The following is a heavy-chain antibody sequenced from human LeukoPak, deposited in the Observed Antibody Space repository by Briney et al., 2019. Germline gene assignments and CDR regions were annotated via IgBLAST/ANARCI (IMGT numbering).Heavy chain of an antibody. J-gene: IGHJ4*02. CDR1: GFTFSSYA. V-gene: IGHV3-23*01. D-gene: IGHD2-2*02. Sequence: GGSLRLSCAASGFTFSSYAMSWVRQAPGKGLEWVSAIGGSGGTTYYADSVKGRFTISRDNSKNTLYLQMNSLRAEDTAVYYCAMGYCSSTSCYTGDYWGQGTLVTVSS. CDR3: AMGYCSSTSCYTGDY. CDR2: IGGSGGTT.